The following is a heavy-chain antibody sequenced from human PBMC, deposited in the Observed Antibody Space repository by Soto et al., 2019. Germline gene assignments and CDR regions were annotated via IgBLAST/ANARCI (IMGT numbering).Heavy chain of an antibody. CDR2: ISGIGGST. J-gene: IGHJ4*02. Sequence: VGSLRFSCAASVFTFTDYALSCVRQSPGKWLEWVATISGIGGSTYLADSVKGRLSISRDNSKNTVSLLMNSLRAEDTAVYFCARGSSGYISSWYYFQYLGRGTLLTVS. CDR1: VFTFTDYA. V-gene: IGHV3-23*01. D-gene: IGHD6-13*01. CDR3: ARGSSGYISSWYYFQY.